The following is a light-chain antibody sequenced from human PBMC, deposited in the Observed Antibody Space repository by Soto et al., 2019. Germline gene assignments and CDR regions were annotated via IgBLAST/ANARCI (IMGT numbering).Light chain of an antibody. J-gene: IGLJ3*02. CDR2: GDN. V-gene: IGLV1-40*01. CDR1: NTNIGAGYD. Sequence: QSVLTQPPSVSGSPGQRVTISCTGGNTNIGAGYDVYWYQQLSGTAPKLMIYGDNNRPSGVPDRFSGSKSGNSASLAISGLQAEDEADYYCSSYASSQNGRVFGGGTKLTVL. CDR3: SSYASSQNGRV.